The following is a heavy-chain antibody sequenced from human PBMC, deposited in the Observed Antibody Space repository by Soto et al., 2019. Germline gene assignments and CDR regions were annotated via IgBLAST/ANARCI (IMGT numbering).Heavy chain of an antibody. CDR2: IYHSGST. Sequence: PSETLSLTCAVSSGSISSSNWWSWVRQPPGKGLEWIGEIYHSGSTNYNPSLKSRVTISVDKSKNQFSLKLSSVTAADTAVYYCRIRYCTNGVCPYYFDYWGQGTLVTVSS. CDR1: SGSISSSNW. V-gene: IGHV4-4*02. J-gene: IGHJ4*02. D-gene: IGHD2-8*01. CDR3: RIRYCTNGVCPYYFDY.